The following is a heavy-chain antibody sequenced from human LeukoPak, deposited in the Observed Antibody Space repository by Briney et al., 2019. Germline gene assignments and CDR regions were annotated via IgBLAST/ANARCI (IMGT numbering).Heavy chain of an antibody. CDR1: GYTFTSYA. V-gene: IGHV1-3*01. CDR3: AREIFGVVYGYYYYMDV. J-gene: IGHJ6*03. Sequence: ASVKVSCKASGYTFTSYAMHWVRQAPGQRLEWMGWINAGNGNTKYSQKFQGRVTITRDTSASTAYMELRSLRSDDTAVYYCAREIFGVVYGYYYYMDVWGKGTTVTVSS. D-gene: IGHD3-3*01. CDR2: INAGNGNT.